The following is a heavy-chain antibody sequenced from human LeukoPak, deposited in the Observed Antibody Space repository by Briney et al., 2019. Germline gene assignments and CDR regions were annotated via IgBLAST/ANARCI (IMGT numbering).Heavy chain of an antibody. CDR2: IYHSGST. V-gene: IGHV4-4*02. CDR3: VSRSQPPGYYYYKDV. Sequence: PSETLSLTCAVSGGSISSSNWWSWARQPPGKGLQWIGEIYHSGSTNYNPSLKSRVTISVDKSKNQFSLKLSSVTAADTAMYYCVSRSQPPGYYYYKDVWGKGTTVTVSS. J-gene: IGHJ6*03. D-gene: IGHD2-2*01. CDR1: GGSISSSNW.